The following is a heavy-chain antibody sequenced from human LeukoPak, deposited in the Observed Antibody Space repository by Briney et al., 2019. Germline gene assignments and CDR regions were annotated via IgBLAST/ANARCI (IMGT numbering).Heavy chain of an antibody. V-gene: IGHV3-21*04. D-gene: IGHD5-18*01. CDR2: ISSGSSYI. CDR3: AKDEPSYGYAFFDY. Sequence: GGSLRLSCAASGFTFSSYSMNWVRQAPGNGLEWVSSISSGSSYIYYADSVKGRFTISRDNAKNSPYLQMNSLRAEDTALYYCAKDEPSYGYAFFDYWGQGTLVTVSS. J-gene: IGHJ4*02. CDR1: GFTFSSYS.